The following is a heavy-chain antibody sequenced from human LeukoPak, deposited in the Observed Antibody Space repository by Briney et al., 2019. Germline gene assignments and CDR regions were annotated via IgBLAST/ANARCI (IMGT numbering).Heavy chain of an antibody. CDR2: INPSGGST. CDR1: VYTFTSYY. D-gene: IGHD2-2*01. Sequence: ASVKVSCKASVYTFTSYYMHWVRQAPGQGLEWMGIINPSGGSTSYAQKFQDRVTMTRDTSMSTVYMELSSLRSEDTAVYYCATPPLYCSNTSCYLVYWGQGTLVTVSS. J-gene: IGHJ4*02. V-gene: IGHV1-46*01. CDR3: ATPPLYCSNTSCYLVY.